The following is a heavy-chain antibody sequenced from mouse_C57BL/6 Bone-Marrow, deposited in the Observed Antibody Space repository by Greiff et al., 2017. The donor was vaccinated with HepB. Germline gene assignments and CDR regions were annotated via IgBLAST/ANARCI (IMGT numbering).Heavy chain of an antibody. CDR3: ARTLPGNYYAMDY. CDR2: IYPGGGYT. CDR1: GYTFTNYW. D-gene: IGHD2-10*01. J-gene: IGHJ4*01. V-gene: IGHV1-63*01. Sequence: QVQLQQSGAELVRPGTSVKMSCKASGYTFTNYWIGWAKQRPGHGLEWIGDIYPGGGYTNYNEKFKGKATLTADKSSSTAYMQFSSLTSEDSAIYYCARTLPGNYYAMDYWGQGTSVTVSS.